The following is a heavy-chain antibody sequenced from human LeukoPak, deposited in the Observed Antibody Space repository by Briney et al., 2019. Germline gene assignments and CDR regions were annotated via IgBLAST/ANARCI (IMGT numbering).Heavy chain of an antibody. CDR1: GFTFSSYW. V-gene: IGHV3-74*01. CDR2: INSDGSST. D-gene: IGHD4-17*01. J-gene: IGHJ4*02. Sequence: PGGSLRLSCAASGFTFSSYWMHWVRQAPGKGLVWVSRINSDGSSTSYADSVKGRFTISRDNAKNTLYLRMSSLRAEDTAVYYCARDLPEYGDSLPGFDYWGQGTLVTVSS. CDR3: ARDLPEYGDSLPGFDY.